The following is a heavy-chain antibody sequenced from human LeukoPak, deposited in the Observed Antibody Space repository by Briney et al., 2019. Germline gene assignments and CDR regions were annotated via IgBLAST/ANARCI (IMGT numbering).Heavy chain of an antibody. Sequence: SETLSLTCTVSGGSISSSSYYWGWIRQPPGKGLEWIGSIYYSGSTYYNPSLKSRVTISVDTSKNQFSLKLSSVTAADTAVYYCARLFGMVRGVKDFDYWGQGTLVTVSS. CDR3: ARLFGMVRGVKDFDY. V-gene: IGHV4-39*01. D-gene: IGHD3-10*01. CDR1: GGSISSSSYY. CDR2: IYYSGST. J-gene: IGHJ4*02.